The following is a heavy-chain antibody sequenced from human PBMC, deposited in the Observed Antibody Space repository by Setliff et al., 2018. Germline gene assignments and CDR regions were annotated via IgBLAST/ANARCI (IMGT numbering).Heavy chain of an antibody. CDR1: GYTFSSYY. J-gene: IGHJ6*03. CDR2: INPSGEST. Sequence: GASVKVSCKASGYTFSSYYIHWVRQAPGQGLEWLGVINPSGESTNYAQKFQGRVNMTRDTSTSTAYMELRSLKSEDTATYFCARGLIAYASWYPNKHTYYYYMDVWGKGTTVTVSS. CDR3: ARGLIAYASWYPNKHTYYYYMDV. V-gene: IGHV1-46*01. D-gene: IGHD6-13*01.